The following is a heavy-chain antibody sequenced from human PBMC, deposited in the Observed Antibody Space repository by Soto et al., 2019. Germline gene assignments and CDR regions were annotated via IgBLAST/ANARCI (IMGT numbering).Heavy chain of an antibody. CDR2: IYHTGTT. D-gene: IGHD6-6*01. CDR1: GDSISSSTYY. J-gene: IGHJ4*02. Sequence: SEILSLTCTVSGDSISSSTYYWGWIRQPPGKGLEWIGCIYHTGTTYYNPSLKSRATISVDTSKNQFSLKLSSVTAADTAVYYCARPYFSSSSMFDYWGQGTLVTVSS. V-gene: IGHV4-39*01. CDR3: ARPYFSSSSMFDY.